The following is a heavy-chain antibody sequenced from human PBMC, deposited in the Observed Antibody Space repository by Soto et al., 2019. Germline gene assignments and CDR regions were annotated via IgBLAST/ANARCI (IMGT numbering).Heavy chain of an antibody. CDR1: GGSISSSSYY. D-gene: IGHD3-10*01. J-gene: IGHJ6*02. CDR3: ARRRFGGVLWFGYGMDV. CDR2: IYYSGST. Sequence: KPSETLSLTCTVSGGSISSSSYYWGWIRQPPGKGLEWIGSIYYSGSTYYNPSLKSRVTISVDTSKNQFSLKLSSVTAADTAVYYCARRRFGGVLWFGYGMDVWGQGTTVTVSS. V-gene: IGHV4-39*01.